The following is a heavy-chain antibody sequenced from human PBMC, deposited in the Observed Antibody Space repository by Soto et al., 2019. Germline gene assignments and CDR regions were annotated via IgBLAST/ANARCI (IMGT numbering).Heavy chain of an antibody. Sequence: EVQLVESGGDLVQPGGSLRLSCAASGFAFSGYWMHWVRQAPGKGLVWVSRINNDGSGTGYADSVKGRFTISRDNARNTLYLQINSLRAEDTAVYYCVRASKDGAYWGRGTLVTVSS. CDR3: VRASKDGAY. CDR1: GFAFSGYW. V-gene: IGHV3-74*01. CDR2: INNDGSGT. J-gene: IGHJ4*02. D-gene: IGHD4-17*01.